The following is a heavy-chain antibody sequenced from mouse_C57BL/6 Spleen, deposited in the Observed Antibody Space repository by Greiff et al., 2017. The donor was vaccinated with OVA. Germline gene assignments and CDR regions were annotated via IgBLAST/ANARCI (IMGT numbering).Heavy chain of an antibody. J-gene: IGHJ3*01. CDR2: INPSTGGT. Sequence: EVKLQQSGPELVKPGASVKISCKASGYSFTGYYMNWVKQSPEKSLEWIGEINPSTGGTTYNQKFKAKATLTVDKSSSTAYMQLKSLTSEDSAVYYCARGYYDYDETPFAYWGQGTLVTVSA. V-gene: IGHV1-42*01. CDR1: GYSFTGYY. CDR3: ARGYYDYDETPFAY. D-gene: IGHD2-4*01.